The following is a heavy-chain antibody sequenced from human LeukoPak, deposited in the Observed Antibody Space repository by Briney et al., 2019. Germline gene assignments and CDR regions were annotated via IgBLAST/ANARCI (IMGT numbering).Heavy chain of an antibody. CDR1: GFTFSSYA. J-gene: IGHJ4*02. CDR3: ARTRQNYYDSSGPFDY. D-gene: IGHD3-22*01. V-gene: IGHV3-30*01. CDR2: ISYDGSNK. Sequence: GGSLRLSCAASGFTFSSYAMHWVRQAPGKGLEWVAVISYDGSNKYYADSVKGRFTISRDNSKNTLYLQMNSLRAEDTAVYYCARTRQNYYDSSGPFDYWGRGTLVTVSS.